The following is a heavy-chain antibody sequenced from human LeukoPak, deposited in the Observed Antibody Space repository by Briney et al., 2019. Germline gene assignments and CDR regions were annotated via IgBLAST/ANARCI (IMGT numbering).Heavy chain of an antibody. V-gene: IGHV4-39*01. D-gene: IGHD6-19*01. CDR1: GGSISSRNYY. CDR2: IYYTETT. CDR3: ARQISDYYYYYMDV. J-gene: IGHJ6*03. Sequence: SETLSLTCTVSGGSISSRNYYWGWVRQSPGKGLEWVGSIYYTETTYYNPSIESRVTISVDASKNQFSLKLRSVTAADTAQYYCARQISDYYYYYMDVWGTGTTVTVSS.